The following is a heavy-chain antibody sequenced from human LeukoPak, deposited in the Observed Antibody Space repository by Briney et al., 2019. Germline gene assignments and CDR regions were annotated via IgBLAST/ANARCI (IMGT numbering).Heavy chain of an antibody. CDR2: ISGSGGST. CDR3: AKDLSGYSSSSACSY. D-gene: IGHD6-6*01. J-gene: IGHJ4*02. V-gene: IGHV3-23*01. Sequence: GGSLGLSCAASGFTFSSYAMSWVRQAPGKGLEWVSAISGSGGSTYYADSVKGRFTISRDNSKNTLYLQMNSLRAEDTAVYYCAKDLSGYSSSSACSYWGQGTLVTVSS. CDR1: GFTFSSYA.